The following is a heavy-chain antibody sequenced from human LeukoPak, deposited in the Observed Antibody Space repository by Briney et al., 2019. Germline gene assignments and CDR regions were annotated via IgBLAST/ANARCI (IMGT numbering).Heavy chain of an antibody. CDR1: GFNFSTYN. CDR3: ARDGYDFWSDYPTTLDY. V-gene: IGHV3-48*01. Sequence: GGSLRLSCAVSGFNFSTYNMNWVRQAPGKRLEWVSYISTSSRTIYYAASVKGRFTISRDNAKNSLYLQMNSLRAEDTAVYYCARDGYDFWSDYPTTLDYWGQGTLVTVSS. D-gene: IGHD3-3*01. CDR2: ISTSSRTI. J-gene: IGHJ4*02.